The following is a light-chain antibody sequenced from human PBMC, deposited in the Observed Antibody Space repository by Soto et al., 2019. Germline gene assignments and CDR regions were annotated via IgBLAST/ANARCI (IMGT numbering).Light chain of an antibody. CDR2: DSD. Sequence: QSVLTQPPSVSAAPGQKVSISCSGSSANIGSNYVSWYQHLPGSAPKLVIYDSDKRPSEIPDRFSASKSGTSATLDITGLQTGDEADDYCGAWDGSLSVVLFGGGNKLTVL. CDR1: SANIGSNY. CDR3: GAWDGSLSVVL. V-gene: IGLV1-51*01. J-gene: IGLJ2*01.